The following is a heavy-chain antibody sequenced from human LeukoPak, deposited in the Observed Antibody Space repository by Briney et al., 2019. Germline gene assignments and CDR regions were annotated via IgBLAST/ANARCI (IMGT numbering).Heavy chain of an antibody. CDR3: ARGPSDYFDY. CDR1: GGSFSGYY. J-gene: IGHJ4*02. Sequence: SETLSLTCAVYGGSFSGYYWSWIRQPPGKGLEWIGEINHSGSTNYNPSLKSRVTISVDTSKNQLSLKLSSVTAADTAVYYCARGPSDYFDYWGQGTLVTVSS. V-gene: IGHV4-34*01. CDR2: INHSGST.